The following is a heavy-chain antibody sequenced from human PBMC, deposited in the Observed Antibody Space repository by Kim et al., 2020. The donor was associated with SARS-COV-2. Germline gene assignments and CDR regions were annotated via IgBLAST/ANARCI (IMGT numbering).Heavy chain of an antibody. CDR1: GFTFSDAW. CDR2: IKSKSDGETT. Sequence: GVSLRLSCAVSGFTFSDAWMGWVRQASGKGLEWVGHIKSKSDGETTNSPAPVKGRFSISRDDSKNMLYLQMNSLKTEDTAVYYCTTEKKHYNFWSGYGTGVDYWGRGTLVTVSS. V-gene: IGHV3-15*01. CDR3: TTEKKHYNFWSGYGTGVDY. D-gene: IGHD3-3*01. J-gene: IGHJ4*02.